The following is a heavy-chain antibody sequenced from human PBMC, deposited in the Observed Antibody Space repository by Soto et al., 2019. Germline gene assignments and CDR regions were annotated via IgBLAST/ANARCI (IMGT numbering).Heavy chain of an antibody. CDR2: IGTAGDT. J-gene: IGHJ6*02. Sequence: GSLKISCAASGFTFSSYDMHWVRQATGKGLEWVSAIGTAGDTYYPGSVKGRFTISRENAKNSLYLQMNSLRAGDTAVYYCARVRSSYYGMDVWGQGTTVTVSS. V-gene: IGHV3-13*01. D-gene: IGHD3-3*01. CDR3: ARVRSSYYGMDV. CDR1: GFTFSSYD.